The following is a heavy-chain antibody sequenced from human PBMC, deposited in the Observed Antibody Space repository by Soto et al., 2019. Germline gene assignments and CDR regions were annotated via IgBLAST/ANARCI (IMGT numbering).Heavy chain of an antibody. CDR2: IRSKAYGGTT. CDR1: GFTFGDYA. V-gene: IGHV3-49*03. CDR3: TRDGVVVTAIFDY. J-gene: IGHJ4*02. Sequence: PGGSLRLSCTASGFTFGDYAMSWFRQAPGKGLEWVGFIRSKAYGGTTEYAASVKGRFTISRDDSKSIAYLQMNSLKTEDTAVYYCTRDGVVVTAIFDYWGQGTLVTVSS. D-gene: IGHD2-21*02.